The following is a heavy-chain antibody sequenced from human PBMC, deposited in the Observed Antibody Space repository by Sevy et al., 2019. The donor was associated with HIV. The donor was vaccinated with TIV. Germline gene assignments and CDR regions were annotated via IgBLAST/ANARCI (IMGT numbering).Heavy chain of an antibody. D-gene: IGHD3-3*01. Sequence: GGSLRLSCVASGFAFSNYYAMHWVRQAPGKGLEWVAVISYDGSNKYYADSVKARFTISRDNSKNTLYLQMNSLRAEDTAVYYCAKGITIFGVVDYFDYWGQGTLVTVSS. CDR2: ISYDGSNK. V-gene: IGHV3-30*18. CDR1: GFAFSNYYA. J-gene: IGHJ4*02. CDR3: AKGITIFGVVDYFDY.